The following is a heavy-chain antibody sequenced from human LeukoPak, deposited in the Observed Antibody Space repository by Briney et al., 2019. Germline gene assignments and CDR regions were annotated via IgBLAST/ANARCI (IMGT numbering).Heavy chain of an antibody. D-gene: IGHD2-2*01. CDR3: ARGYCSSTSCYGDY. J-gene: IGHJ4*02. V-gene: IGHV3-7*01. CDR1: GFTFSSYW. Sequence: TGGSLRLSCAASGFTFSSYWMSWVRQAPGKGLEWVANIKQDGSEKYYVDSVKGRFTISRDNAKNSLYLQMNSLRAEDTAVYYCARGYCSSTSCYGDYWGQGTLVTVSS. CDR2: IKQDGSEK.